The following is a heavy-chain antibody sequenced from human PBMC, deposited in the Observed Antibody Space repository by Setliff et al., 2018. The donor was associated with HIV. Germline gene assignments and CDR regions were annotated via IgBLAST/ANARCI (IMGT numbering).Heavy chain of an antibody. J-gene: IGHJ4*02. CDR2: IYTSGTT. CDR1: GGSISSGSYF. D-gene: IGHD3-16*02. CDR3: AREEYSYIDF. V-gene: IGHV4-61*02. Sequence: PSETLSLTCTVSGGSISSGSYFWNWIRQPAGKGLEWIGRIYTSGTTNFNPSLKSRVTISRDPSKNQFSLNLNSVTAADTAVYYCAREEYSYIDFWGQGTLVTAPQ.